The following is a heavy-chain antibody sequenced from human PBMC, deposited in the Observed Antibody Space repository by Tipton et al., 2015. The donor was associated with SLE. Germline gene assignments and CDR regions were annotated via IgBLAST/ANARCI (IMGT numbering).Heavy chain of an antibody. CDR1: NYSINSNYF. CDR2: MYHSGST. J-gene: IGHJ2*01. Sequence: TLSPTCVVSNYSINSNYFWVWIRQPPRKGLEWIGVMYHSGSTYHKSSLKSRVTISMDTSKNRVSLKLTSVTAAGTAVYYCARCGPNWYFDLWGRGTLVTVSS. D-gene: IGHD2-21*01. CDR3: ARCGPNWYFDL. V-gene: IGHV4-38-2*01.